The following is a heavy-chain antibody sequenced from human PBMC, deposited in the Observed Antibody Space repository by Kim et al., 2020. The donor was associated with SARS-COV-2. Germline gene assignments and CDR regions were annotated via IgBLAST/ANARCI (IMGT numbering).Heavy chain of an antibody. CDR3: AKGLDSHYYYGMDV. CDR2: ISWNSGSI. V-gene: IGHV3-9*01. D-gene: IGHD1-1*01. J-gene: IGHJ6*02. CDR1: GFTFDDYA. Sequence: GGSLRLSCAASGFTFDDYAMHWVRQAPGKGLEWVSGISWNSGSIGYADSVKGRFTISRDNAKNSLYLQMNSLRAEDTALYYCAKGLDSHYYYGMDVWGQGTTVTVSS.